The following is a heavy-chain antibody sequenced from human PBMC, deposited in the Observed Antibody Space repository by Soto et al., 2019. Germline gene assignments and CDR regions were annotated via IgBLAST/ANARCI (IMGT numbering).Heavy chain of an antibody. Sequence: QVQLVESGGGVVQPGRSLRLSCAASGFTFSSYAMHWVRQAPGKGLEWVAVISYDGSNKYYADSVKGRFTISRDNSKNTLYLQMNSLRAEDTAVYYCARDWGLYSSGCFDYWGQGTLVTVSS. V-gene: IGHV3-30-3*01. J-gene: IGHJ4*02. CDR2: ISYDGSNK. D-gene: IGHD6-19*01. CDR3: ARDWGLYSSGCFDY. CDR1: GFTFSSYA.